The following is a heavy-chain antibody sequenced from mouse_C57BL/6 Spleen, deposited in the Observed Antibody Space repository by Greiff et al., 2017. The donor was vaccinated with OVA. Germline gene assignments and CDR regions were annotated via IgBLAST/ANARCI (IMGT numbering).Heavy chain of an antibody. Sequence: EVQLVESGGGLVKPGGSLKLSCAASGFTFSDYGMHWVRQAPEKGLEWVAYISSGSSTIYYADTVKGRFTISRDNAKNTLFLQMTSLRAEDTAMYYCARTRYDGYFYYAMDYWGQGTSVTVSS. CDR2: ISSGSSTI. J-gene: IGHJ4*01. D-gene: IGHD2-3*01. V-gene: IGHV5-17*01. CDR1: GFTFSDYG. CDR3: ARTRYDGYFYYAMDY.